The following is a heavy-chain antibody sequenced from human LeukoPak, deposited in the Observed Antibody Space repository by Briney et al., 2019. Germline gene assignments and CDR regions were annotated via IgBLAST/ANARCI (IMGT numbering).Heavy chain of an antibody. CDR1: GFTFSKYA. Sequence: GGSLRLSCAASGFTFSKYALVWVRQAPGKGLEWVSASSSGGANPLYADAVKGRFTIPRDNSKNALYLQMNSLSAEDTAVYFCGRDPNGDYVGAFEFWGHGTTVIVSS. V-gene: IGHV3-23*01. J-gene: IGHJ3*01. CDR3: GRDPNGDYVGAFEF. CDR2: SSSGGANP. D-gene: IGHD4-17*01.